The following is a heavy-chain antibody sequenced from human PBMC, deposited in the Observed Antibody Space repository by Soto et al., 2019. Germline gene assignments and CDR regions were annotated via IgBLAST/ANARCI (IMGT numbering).Heavy chain of an antibody. J-gene: IGHJ6*02. CDR1: GGTFSSYA. Sequence: SVKVSCKASGGTFSSYAISWVRQAPGQGLEWMGGTIPIFGTANYAQKFQGRVTITADESTSTAYMELSSLRSEDTAVYYCARDRSSSSEPYYYYYYGMDVWGQGTTVTVSS. CDR2: TIPIFGTA. D-gene: IGHD6-6*01. V-gene: IGHV1-69*13. CDR3: ARDRSSSSEPYYYYYYGMDV.